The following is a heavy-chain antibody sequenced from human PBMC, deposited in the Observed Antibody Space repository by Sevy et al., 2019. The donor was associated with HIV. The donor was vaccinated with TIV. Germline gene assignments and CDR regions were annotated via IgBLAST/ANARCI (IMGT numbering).Heavy chain of an antibody. V-gene: IGHV3-66*01. Sequence: GGSLRLSCEASGFTVSGNYMAWVRLAPGKGLEWVSLIDSGGSTYYADSVKGRFTISRDNAKNTLYLQMNPLTAEDTAVYFCAGDRYYDASGYYYYYYGMDVWGQGTTVTVSS. D-gene: IGHD3-22*01. CDR3: AGDRYYDASGYYYYYYGMDV. J-gene: IGHJ6*02. CDR1: GFTVSGNY. CDR2: IDSGGST.